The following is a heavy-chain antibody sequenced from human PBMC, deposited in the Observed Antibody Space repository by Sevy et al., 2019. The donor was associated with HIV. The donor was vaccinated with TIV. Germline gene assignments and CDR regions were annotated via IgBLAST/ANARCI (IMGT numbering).Heavy chain of an antibody. V-gene: IGHV4-34*01. J-gene: IGHJ4*02. CDR2: INHSGST. Sequence: SETLSLTCAVYGGSFSGYYWSWIRQPPGKGLEWIGEINHSGSTNYNPSLKSRVTISVDTSKNQFSLKLSSVTAAATAVYYCARGSETYGSGSYYQYYFDYWGQGTLVTVSS. D-gene: IGHD3-10*01. CDR1: GGSFSGYY. CDR3: ARGSETYGSGSYYQYYFDY.